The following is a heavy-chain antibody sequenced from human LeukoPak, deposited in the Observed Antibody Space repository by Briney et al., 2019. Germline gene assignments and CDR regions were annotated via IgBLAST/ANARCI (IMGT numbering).Heavy chain of an antibody. J-gene: IGHJ4*02. V-gene: IGHV4-39*01. Sequence: SETLSLTCTVSGGSISSSSSYRGWIRQPPGKGLEWIGSVRYSGKTYYNPSLKSRVTMSVDTSKNQFSLRLTSVTAADTAVYSCARHYYDSSGLAYYFDCWGQGTLVTVSS. CDR3: ARHYYDSSGLAYYFDC. CDR2: VRYSGKT. CDR1: GGSISSSSSY. D-gene: IGHD3-22*01.